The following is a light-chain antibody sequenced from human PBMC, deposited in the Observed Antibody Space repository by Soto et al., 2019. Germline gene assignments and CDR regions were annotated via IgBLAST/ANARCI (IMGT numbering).Light chain of an antibody. Sequence: QSALIQPASVSGSPGQSITISCTGTGSDVGGYNSVSWYQQHPGKAPKLVICDVSDRPSGVSNRFSGSKSGNTASLTISGLQIEDEADYYCCSWTGDSTDVFGTGTQLTVL. J-gene: IGLJ6*01. CDR2: DVS. CDR3: CSWTGDSTDV. V-gene: IGLV2-14*01. CDR1: GSDVGGYNS.